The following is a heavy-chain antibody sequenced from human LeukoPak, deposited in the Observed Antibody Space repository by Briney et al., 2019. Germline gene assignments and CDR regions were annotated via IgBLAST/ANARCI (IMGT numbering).Heavy chain of an antibody. CDR2: INAGNGNT. J-gene: IGHJ4*02. CDR1: GYTFTSYA. V-gene: IGHV1-3*03. D-gene: IGHD2-2*01. Sequence: ASVKVSCKASGYTFTSYAMHWVRQAPGQRLEWMGWINAGNGNTKYSQEFQGRVTITRDTSASTAYTELSSLRSEDMAVYYCARGYCSSTSCEFIFFDYWGQGTLVTVSS. CDR3: ARGYCSSTSCEFIFFDY.